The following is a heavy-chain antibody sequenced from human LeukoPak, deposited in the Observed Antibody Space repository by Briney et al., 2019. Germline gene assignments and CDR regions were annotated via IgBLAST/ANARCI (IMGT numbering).Heavy chain of an antibody. Sequence: ASVTVSCKASGYTFTNYGISWVRQAPGQGLEWMGWISPYKGNTNYAQKLQGRVTMTTDTSNRTAYMELRSLRSDDTAMYYCARGGAAAGYDYWGQGTLVT. D-gene: IGHD6-13*01. CDR1: GYTFTNYG. CDR2: ISPYKGNT. V-gene: IGHV1-18*01. CDR3: ARGGAAAGYDY. J-gene: IGHJ4*02.